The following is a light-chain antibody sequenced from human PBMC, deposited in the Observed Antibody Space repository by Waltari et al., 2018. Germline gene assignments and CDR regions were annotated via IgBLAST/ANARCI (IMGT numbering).Light chain of an antibody. Sequence: EIVMTQSPATLSASPGERATLSCSASQSVSSNLAWYQQKPGQAPRLLIYGASTRATGVPAGFSGSGSGTEFTLTISSLQSEDFAVYYCQQYNNWPRTFGQGTKVEIK. J-gene: IGKJ1*01. CDR3: QQYNNWPRT. CDR2: GAS. CDR1: QSVSSN. V-gene: IGKV3-15*01.